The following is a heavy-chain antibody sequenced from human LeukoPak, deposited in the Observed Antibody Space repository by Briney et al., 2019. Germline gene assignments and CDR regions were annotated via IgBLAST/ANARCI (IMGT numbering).Heavy chain of an antibody. CDR1: GGSFSGYY. CDR2: INHSGST. D-gene: IGHD6-13*01. J-gene: IGHJ5*02. V-gene: IGHV4-34*01. CDR3: ARARTENFIAAAGTPPSWFDP. Sequence: SETLSLTCAVYGGSFSGYYWSWIRQPPGKGLEWIGEINHSGSTNYNPSLKSRVTISVDTSKNQFSLKLSSVTAADTAVYYCARARTENFIAAAGTPPSWFDPWGQGTLVTVSS.